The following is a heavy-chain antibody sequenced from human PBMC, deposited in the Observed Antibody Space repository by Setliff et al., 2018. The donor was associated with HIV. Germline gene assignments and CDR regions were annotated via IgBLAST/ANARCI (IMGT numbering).Heavy chain of an antibody. J-gene: IGHJ3*02. D-gene: IGHD2-8*01. CDR2: ILYGGTT. V-gene: IGHV4-39*01. Sequence: LSLTCAVSGGSVDSRHYYWGWIRQPPGKGLEWIGNILYGGTTYYTPSLKNRVSISVDTSRNQFSLRLNSVTAADTAVYYCARPTTGLGGGAAFDIWGQGTMVTVSS. CDR3: ARPTTGLGGGAAFDI. CDR1: GGSVDSRHYY.